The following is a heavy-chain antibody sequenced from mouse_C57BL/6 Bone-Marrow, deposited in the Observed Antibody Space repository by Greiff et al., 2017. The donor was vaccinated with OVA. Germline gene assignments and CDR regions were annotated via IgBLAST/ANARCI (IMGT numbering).Heavy chain of an antibody. CDR3: AREGYYYGSSYGRFDY. CDR2: IDPSDSYT. CDR1: GYTFTSYW. D-gene: IGHD1-1*01. V-gene: IGHV1-59*01. J-gene: IGHJ2*01. Sequence: VQLQQPGAELVRPGTSVKLSCKASGYTFTSYWMHWVKQRPGQGLEWIGVIDPSDSYTNYNQKFEGKATLTVDTSSSTAYMQLSSLTSEDSAVYYCAREGYYYGSSYGRFDYWGQGTTLTVSS.